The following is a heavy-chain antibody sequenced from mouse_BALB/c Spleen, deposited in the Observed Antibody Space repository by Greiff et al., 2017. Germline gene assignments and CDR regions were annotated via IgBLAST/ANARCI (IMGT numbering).Heavy chain of an antibody. Sequence: VQLQQPGAELVMPGAPVKMSCKASGYTFTDYWMHWVKQRPGQGLEWIGAIDTSDSYTSYNQKFKGKATLTVDESSSTAYMQLSSLTSEDSAVYYCAREGGSSGDFDYWGQGTTLTVSS. CDR2: IDTSDSYT. CDR1: GYTFTDYW. CDR3: AREGGSSGDFDY. V-gene: IGHV1-69*01. D-gene: IGHD1-3*01. J-gene: IGHJ2*01.